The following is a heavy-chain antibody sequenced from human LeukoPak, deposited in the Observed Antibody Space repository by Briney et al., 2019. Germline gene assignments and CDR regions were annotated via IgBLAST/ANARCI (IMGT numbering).Heavy chain of an antibody. D-gene: IGHD5-24*01. V-gene: IGHV3-30-3*01. CDR3: ARGVRDVLQTLTAGYYFDY. Sequence: GRSLRLSCAASGFTFSSYAMHWVRQAPGKGLEWVAVISYDGSNKYYADSVKGRFTISRDNSKNTLYLQMNSLRAEDTAVHYCARGVRDVLQTLTAGYYFDYWGQGTLVTVSS. J-gene: IGHJ4*02. CDR2: ISYDGSNK. CDR1: GFTFSSYA.